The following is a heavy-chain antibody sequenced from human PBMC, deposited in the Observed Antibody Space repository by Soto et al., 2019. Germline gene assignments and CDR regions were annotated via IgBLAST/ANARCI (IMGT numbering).Heavy chain of an antibody. J-gene: IGHJ4*02. CDR3: AKFLGYDSRGYYSSVDY. D-gene: IGHD3-22*01. Sequence: EVQLVESGGGLVQPGRSLRLSCVVSGLNFDDYAMHWVRQLPGKGLEWVAGLSWSGGTIDYADSVKGRFTISRDNSKNTLFLQRNSLRPEDTAVYYCAKFLGYDSRGYYSSVDYWGQGTLVTVSS. CDR1: GLNFDDYA. V-gene: IGHV3-9*01. CDR2: LSWSGGTI.